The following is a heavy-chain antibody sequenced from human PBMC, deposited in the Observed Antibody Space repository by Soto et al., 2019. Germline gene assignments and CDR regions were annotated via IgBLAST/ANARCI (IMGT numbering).Heavy chain of an antibody. CDR2: IIPIPGTA. Sequence: QVQLVQSGAEVKKPGSSVKVSCKASGGTFGSYAISWVRQAPGQGLEWMGGIIPIPGTANYAQKFQGRVTIAADGCTSTAYMELSSLRSEDTAVYYCARSQGSSTSLEIYYYYYYGMDVWGQGTTVTVSS. D-gene: IGHD2-2*01. CDR3: ARSQGSSTSLEIYYYYYYGMDV. CDR1: GGTFGSYA. J-gene: IGHJ6*02. V-gene: IGHV1-69*01.